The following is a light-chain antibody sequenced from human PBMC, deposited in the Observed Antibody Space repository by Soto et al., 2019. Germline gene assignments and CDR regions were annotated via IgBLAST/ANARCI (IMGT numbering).Light chain of an antibody. CDR2: EVS. J-gene: IGLJ1*01. V-gene: IGLV2-14*02. CDR1: SNDVGRYNL. Sequence: QSALTQPASVSGSPEQSITISCTGTSNDVGRYNLVSWYQQHPGKAPKLMIYEVSNRPSGVSNRFSGSKSGYTASLTISGLQAEDEADYYCNSQRSSGTRVFGTGTKVTVL. CDR3: NSQRSSGTRV.